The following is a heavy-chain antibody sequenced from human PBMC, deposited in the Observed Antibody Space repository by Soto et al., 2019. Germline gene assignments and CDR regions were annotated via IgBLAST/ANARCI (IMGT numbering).Heavy chain of an antibody. V-gene: IGHV1-2*04. CDR3: ARGQSVNFWSGYQPPYFDY. Sequence: ASVKVSCKASGYTFTGYYMHWVRQAPGQGLEWMGWINPNSGGTNYAQKFQGWVTMTRDTPISTAYMELSRLRSDDTAVYYCARGQSVNFWSGYQPPYFDYWGQGTLVTVSS. D-gene: IGHD3-3*01. CDR2: INPNSGGT. J-gene: IGHJ4*02. CDR1: GYTFTGYY.